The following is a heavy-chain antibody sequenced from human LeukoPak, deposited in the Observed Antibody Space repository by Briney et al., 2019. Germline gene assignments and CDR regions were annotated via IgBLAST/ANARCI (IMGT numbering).Heavy chain of an antibody. CDR1: GYTLTELS. D-gene: IGHD6-19*01. CDR2: FVPEDGET. CDR3: ATLVGSSGWYGEGWFDP. Sequence: ASVKVSCKVSGYTLTELSMHWVRQAPGKGLEWMGGFVPEDGETIYAQKFQGRVTMTEDTSTDTAYMELSSLRSEDTAVYYCATLVGSSGWYGEGWFDPWGQGTLVTVSS. J-gene: IGHJ5*02. V-gene: IGHV1-24*01.